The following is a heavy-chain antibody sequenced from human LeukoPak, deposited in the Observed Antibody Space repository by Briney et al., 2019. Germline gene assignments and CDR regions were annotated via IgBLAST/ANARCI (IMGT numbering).Heavy chain of an antibody. V-gene: IGHV3-7*03. Sequence: PGGSLRLSCGASGFTFDDYWMSWVRQAPGQGLEWVANINQDGSEKYYLDSAKGRFTISRDNARNSLYLQVNSLRAEDTAVYYCAKLTDGSGLAYYFDYWGQGTLVTVSS. J-gene: IGHJ4*02. CDR3: AKLTDGSGLAYYFDY. D-gene: IGHD3-10*01. CDR1: GFTFDDYW. CDR2: INQDGSEK.